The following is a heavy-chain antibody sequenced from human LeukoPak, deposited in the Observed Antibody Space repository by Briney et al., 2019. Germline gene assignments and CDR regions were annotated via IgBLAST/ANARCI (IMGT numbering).Heavy chain of an antibody. J-gene: IGHJ3*02. CDR1: GYSFSTYW. CDR2: IFPGDSDT. Sequence: GESLKISRKASGYSFSTYWIVWVRQMPGKGLEWMGIIFPGDSDTRYSPSFQGQVTISADKSINTAYLQWSSLKASDTAMYYCARSPGYDSSGAILLDAFDIWGQGTMVTVSS. CDR3: ARSPGYDSSGAILLDAFDI. D-gene: IGHD3-22*01. V-gene: IGHV5-51*01.